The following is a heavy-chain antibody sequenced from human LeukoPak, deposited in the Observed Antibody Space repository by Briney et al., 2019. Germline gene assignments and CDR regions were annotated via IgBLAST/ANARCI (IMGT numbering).Heavy chain of an antibody. D-gene: IGHD3-22*01. CDR2: IYLGDSDT. CDR3: ARLYSPYYYDSPFGY. V-gene: IGHV5-51*01. Sequence: GESLKISCKGSGYSFTSYWIGWVRQMPGKGLEWMGIIYLGDSDTRYSPSFQGQVTISADKSISTAYLQWSSLKASDTAMYYCARLYSPYYYDSPFGYWGQGTLVTVSS. J-gene: IGHJ4*02. CDR1: GYSFTSYW.